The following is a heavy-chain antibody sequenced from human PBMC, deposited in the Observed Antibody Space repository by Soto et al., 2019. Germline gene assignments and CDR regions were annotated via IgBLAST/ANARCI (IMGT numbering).Heavy chain of an antibody. Sequence: SETLSLTCAVSGGSISSGGYSWSWIRQPPGKGLEWIGYIYHSGSTYYNPSLKSRVTISVDRSKNQFSLKLSSVTAADTAVYYCARGGERDGGFDPWGQGTLVTVSS. CDR2: IYHSGST. CDR3: ARGGERDGGFDP. V-gene: IGHV4-30-2*01. J-gene: IGHJ5*02. D-gene: IGHD3-10*01. CDR1: GGSISSGGYS.